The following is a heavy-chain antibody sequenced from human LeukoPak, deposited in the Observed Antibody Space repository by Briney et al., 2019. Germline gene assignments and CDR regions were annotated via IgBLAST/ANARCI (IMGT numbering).Heavy chain of an antibody. D-gene: IGHD5-18*01. Sequence: SVKVSCKASGGTFSRYAISWVRQAPGQWLEWMGGIIPIFGTANYAQKFQGRVTITTDESTSTAYMELSSLRSEDTAVYYCARSRRGYSYGLGLYYMDVWGKGTTVTVSS. CDR3: ARSRRGYSYGLGLYYMDV. CDR1: GGTFSRYA. V-gene: IGHV1-69*05. CDR2: IIPIFGTA. J-gene: IGHJ6*03.